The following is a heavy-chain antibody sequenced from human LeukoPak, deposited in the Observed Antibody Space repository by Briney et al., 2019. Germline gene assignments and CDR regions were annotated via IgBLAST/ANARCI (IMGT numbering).Heavy chain of an antibody. CDR1: GYTFTSYA. D-gene: IGHD6-13*01. V-gene: IGHV1-3*01. CDR2: INAGNGNT. CDR3: ARCHSSSWYDY. J-gene: IGHJ4*02. Sequence: ASVKASCKASGYTFTSYAMHWVRQAPGQRLEWMGWINAGNGNTKYSQKFQGRVTITRDTSASTAYMELSSLRSEDTAVYYCARCHSSSWYDYWGQGTLVTVSS.